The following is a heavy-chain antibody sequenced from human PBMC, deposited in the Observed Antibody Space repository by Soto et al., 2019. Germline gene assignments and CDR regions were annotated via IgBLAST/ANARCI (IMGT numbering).Heavy chain of an antibody. CDR3: AREIRVNTRPVYYYYYGMDV. CDR1: GYTFTSYY. V-gene: IGHV1-46*01. D-gene: IGHD3-16*02. Sequence: ASVKVSCKASGYTFTSYYMHWVRQAPGQGHEWMGIINPSGGSTSYAQKFQGRVTMTRDTSTSTVYMELSSLRSEDTAVYYCAREIRVNTRPVYYYYYGMDVWGQGXTVTVSS. J-gene: IGHJ6*02. CDR2: INPSGGST.